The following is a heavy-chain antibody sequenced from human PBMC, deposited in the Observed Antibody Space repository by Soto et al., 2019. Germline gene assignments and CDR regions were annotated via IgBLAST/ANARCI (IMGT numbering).Heavy chain of an antibody. CDR3: ARGEQYSGRIFYY. D-gene: IGHD1-26*01. Sequence: SQTLSLTCAITGDSVSSNSAGWSWVRQSPSRGLEWLGRTYYRSKWYYEYAVSVRGRITINPDTSKNQYSLQLNSVTPEDTAVYFCARGEQYSGRIFYYCGPGTPVSISS. CDR2: TYYRSKWYY. V-gene: IGHV6-1*01. CDR1: GDSVSSNSAG. J-gene: IGHJ4*01.